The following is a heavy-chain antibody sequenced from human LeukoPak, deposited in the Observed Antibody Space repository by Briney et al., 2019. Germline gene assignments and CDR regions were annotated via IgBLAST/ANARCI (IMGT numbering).Heavy chain of an antibody. CDR1: GGSFSGYY. V-gene: IGHV4-34*01. CDR3: ARPSSSGPYYFDY. Sequence: SETLSLTCAVYGGSFSGYYWSWIRQPPGKGLEWIGEINHSGSTNYNPSLKSRVTISVDTSKNQFSLKLSSVTAADTAVYYCARPSSSGPYYFDYWGQGTLVTVSS. J-gene: IGHJ4*02. D-gene: IGHD6-19*01. CDR2: INHSGST.